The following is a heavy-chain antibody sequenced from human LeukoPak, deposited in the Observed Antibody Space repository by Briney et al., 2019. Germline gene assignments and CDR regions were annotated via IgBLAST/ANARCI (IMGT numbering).Heavy chain of an antibody. D-gene: IGHD3-3*01. CDR2: ISGSGGST. CDR1: GFTFSSYA. J-gene: IGHJ4*02. Sequence: PGGSLRLSCAASGFTFSSYAMSWVRQAPGKGLEWVSAISGSGGSTYYADSVKGRFTISRDNSKNTLYLQMNSLRAEDTAVYYCAKGFFGGGPGHETPNFDYWGQGTLVTVSS. V-gene: IGHV3-23*01. CDR3: AKGFFGGGPGHETPNFDY.